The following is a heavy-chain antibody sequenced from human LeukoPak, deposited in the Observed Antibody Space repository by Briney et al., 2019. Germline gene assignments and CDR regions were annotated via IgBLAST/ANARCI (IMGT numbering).Heavy chain of an antibody. CDR2: ISGSGGST. V-gene: IGHV3-23*01. D-gene: IGHD2-2*01. CDR3: AKGDTVIVPAATDY. CDR1: GFTFSSYA. Sequence: GGSLRLSCADSGFTFSSYAMSWVRQAPGKGLEWVSEISGSGGSTYYADSVKGRFTISRDKSQNTVYLQMNSLRAEDTAVYYCAKGDTVIVPAATDYWGQGTLVTVSS. J-gene: IGHJ4*02.